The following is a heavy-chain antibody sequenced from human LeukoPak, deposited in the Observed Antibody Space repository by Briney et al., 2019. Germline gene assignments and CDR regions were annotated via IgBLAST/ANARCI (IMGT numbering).Heavy chain of an antibody. CDR1: GFTFSNAW. Sequence: GGSLRLSCAASGFTFSNAWMSWVRQAPGKGLEWVGRIKSKTDGGTTDYAAPVKGRFTISRDDSKNTLYLQMNSLKTEDTAVYYCTTDGPSIAAAGFDYWGQGTLVNVSS. V-gene: IGHV3-15*01. D-gene: IGHD6-13*01. J-gene: IGHJ4*02. CDR2: IKSKTDGGTT. CDR3: TTDGPSIAAAGFDY.